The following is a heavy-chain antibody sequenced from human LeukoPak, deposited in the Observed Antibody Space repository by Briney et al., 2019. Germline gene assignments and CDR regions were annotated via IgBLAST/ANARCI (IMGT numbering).Heavy chain of an antibody. Sequence: GGSLRLSCAASGFTFDDYAMHWVRQAPGKGLEWVTLISGDGGSTYYADSVKGRFTISRDNSKNSLYLQMNSLRTEDTALYYCAKGVSPDRPYYYYYYYMDVWGKGITVTVSS. D-gene: IGHD4-23*01. CDR3: AKGVSPDRPYYYYYYYMDV. J-gene: IGHJ6*03. V-gene: IGHV3-43*02. CDR1: GFTFDDYA. CDR2: ISGDGGST.